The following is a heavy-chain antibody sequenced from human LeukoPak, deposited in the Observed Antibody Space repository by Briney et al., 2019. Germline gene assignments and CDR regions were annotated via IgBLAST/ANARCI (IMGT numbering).Heavy chain of an antibody. Sequence: PGGSLRLSCAASGFTFSSYSMNWVRQAPGKGLEWVSYISSSSSTIYYADSVKGRFTISRDNAKNSLYLQMSSLRAEDTAVYYCAREWRGDWYFDLWGRGTLVTVSS. CDR3: AREWRGDWYFDL. V-gene: IGHV3-48*01. D-gene: IGHD5-24*01. CDR1: GFTFSSYS. CDR2: ISSSSSTI. J-gene: IGHJ2*01.